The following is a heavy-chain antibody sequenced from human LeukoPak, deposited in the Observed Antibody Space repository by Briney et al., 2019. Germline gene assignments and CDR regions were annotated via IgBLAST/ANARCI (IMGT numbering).Heavy chain of an antibody. D-gene: IGHD6-19*01. CDR3: ARDSSRGSNWFDP. V-gene: IGHV4-4*07. J-gene: IGHJ5*02. Sequence: SETLSLTCTVSGGSISTYYWSWIRQPAGKGLEWIGRIYTSGNTDYNPSLKSRATMSVDTSKNQFSLKLSSVTAADTAVYYCARDSSRGSNWFDPWGRGTLVTVSS. CDR2: IYTSGNT. CDR1: GGSISTYY.